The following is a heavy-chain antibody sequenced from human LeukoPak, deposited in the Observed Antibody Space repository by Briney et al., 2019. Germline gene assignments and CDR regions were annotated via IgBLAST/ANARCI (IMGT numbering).Heavy chain of an antibody. V-gene: IGHV3-23*01. CDR1: GFTFSTGA. CDR2: LSSSGVST. J-gene: IGHJ4*02. D-gene: IGHD1-26*01. CDR3: ARTSGSFYFDY. Sequence: GGSLRLSCAASGFTFSTGAMTWVRQAPGKGLEWVSTLSSSGVSTYYADSVKGRFTISRDNSKNTLYLQMGSLRAEDMAVYYCARTSGSFYFDYWGQGTLVTVSS.